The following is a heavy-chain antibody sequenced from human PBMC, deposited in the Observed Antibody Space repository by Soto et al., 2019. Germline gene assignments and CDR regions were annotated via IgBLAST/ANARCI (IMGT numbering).Heavy chain of an antibody. D-gene: IGHD3-16*01. CDR2: INSDGSST. J-gene: IGHJ6*03. Sequence: GGSLGLSCAASGFTFSSYWMHWVRQAPGKGLVWVSRINSDGSSTSYADSVKGRFTISRDNAKNTLYLQMNSLRAEDTAVYYCARAYVYYYYMDVWGKGTTVTVSS. CDR1: GFTFSSYW. CDR3: ARAYVYYYYMDV. V-gene: IGHV3-74*01.